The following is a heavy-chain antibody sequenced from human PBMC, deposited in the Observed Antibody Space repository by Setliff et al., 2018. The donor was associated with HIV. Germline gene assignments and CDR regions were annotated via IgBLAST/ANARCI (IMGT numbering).Heavy chain of an antibody. CDR3: ARGYPVSYYYYMDV. CDR2: IYYGGST. Sequence: PSETLSLTCTVSGDSISSSNYYWVWIRQPPGKGLEWIGTIYYGGSTYYNPSLKSRVTISVDTSKNQFSLKLSSVTATDTAVYYCARGYPVSYYYYMDVWGKGTTVTVSS. J-gene: IGHJ6*03. CDR1: GDSISSSNYY. D-gene: IGHD3-16*02. V-gene: IGHV4-39*01.